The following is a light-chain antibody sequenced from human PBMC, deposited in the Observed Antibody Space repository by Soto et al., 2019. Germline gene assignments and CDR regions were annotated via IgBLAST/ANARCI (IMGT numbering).Light chain of an antibody. J-gene: IGLJ1*01. V-gene: IGLV2-14*03. CDR1: SSDVGGYDY. CDR3: TSYTARRLYV. Sequence: QSALTQPASVSGSPGQSITISCTGTSSDVGGYDYVSWYQQHPGKAPKLLIYDVSNRPSGVSTRFSGSKSGNTASLTISGLQADDEGDYYCTSYTARRLYVFGSGTKLTVL. CDR2: DVS.